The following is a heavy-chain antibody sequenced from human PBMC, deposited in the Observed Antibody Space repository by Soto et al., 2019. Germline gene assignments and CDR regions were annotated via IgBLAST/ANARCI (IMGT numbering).Heavy chain of an antibody. CDR2: IYSGGST. J-gene: IGHJ6*02. V-gene: IGHV3-53*01. CDR3: ARGPLRGDCWSGYYRTNYGMDV. Sequence: PGGSLRLSCAASGFTVSSNYMSWVRQAPGKGLEWVSVIYSGGSTYYADSVKGRFTISRDNSKNTLYLQMNSLRAEDTAVYYCARGPLRGDCWSGYYRTNYGMDVWGQGTTVTVSS. CDR1: GFTVSSNY. D-gene: IGHD3-3*01.